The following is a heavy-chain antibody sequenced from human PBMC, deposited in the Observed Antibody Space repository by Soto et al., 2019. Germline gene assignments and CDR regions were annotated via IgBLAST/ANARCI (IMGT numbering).Heavy chain of an antibody. CDR2: INSDGTRT. J-gene: IGHJ6*02. CDR1: GFTFSNYW. D-gene: IGHD3-3*01. CDR3: ARRDYDFWSGYSRRGMDV. V-gene: IGHV3-74*01. Sequence: GGSLRLSCAASGFTFSNYWMHWVRQAPGKGLVWVSRINSDGTRTNYADSVKGRFTISRDNAENTLYLQMNSLTAEDTAVYYCARRDYDFWSGYSRRGMDVWGQGTTVTVSS.